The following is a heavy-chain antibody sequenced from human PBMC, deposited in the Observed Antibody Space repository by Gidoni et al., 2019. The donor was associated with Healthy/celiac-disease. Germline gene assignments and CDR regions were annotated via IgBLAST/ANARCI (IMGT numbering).Heavy chain of an antibody. CDR2: INHSGST. D-gene: IGHD3-10*01. V-gene: IGHV4-34*01. CDR1: GGSFSGYY. CDR3: ARPGNYGSGSYNY. J-gene: IGHJ4*02. Sequence: QVQLQQWCAGLLKPSATLSLTCAVYGGSFSGYYWSWIRQPPGKGLEWIGEINHSGSTKYTPSLKSRVTIAVDTSKNQFSLKLSSVTAADTAVYYCARPGNYGSGSYNYWGQGTLVTVSS.